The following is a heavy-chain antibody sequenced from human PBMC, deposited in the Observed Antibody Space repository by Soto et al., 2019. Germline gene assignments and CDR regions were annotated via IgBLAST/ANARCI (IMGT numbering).Heavy chain of an antibody. CDR1: GGAFIGYY. D-gene: IGHD3-22*01. CDR2: INHSGST. CDR3: ARGGGIYYYDSSGYFYYFDY. V-gene: IGHV4-34*01. J-gene: IGHJ4*02. Sequence: SETLSLTCAVYGGAFIGYYCIFIRHPPFKWLEWIVEINHSGSTNYNPSLKSRVTISVDTSKNQFSLKLSSVTAADTAVYYCARGGGIYYYDSSGYFYYFDYWGQGTLVTVSS.